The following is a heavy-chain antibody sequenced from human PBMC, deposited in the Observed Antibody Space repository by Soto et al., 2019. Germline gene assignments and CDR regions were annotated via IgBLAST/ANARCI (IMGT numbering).Heavy chain of an antibody. D-gene: IGHD2-2*01. J-gene: IGHJ6*03. Sequence: QVQLVESGGGLVKPGGSLRLSCAASGFTFSDYYMSWIRQAPGKGLEWVSYISSSGSTIYYADSVKGRFTISRDNAKNSLYLQMNSLRAEDTAVYYCAREDIVVVPAAMGGYYYYMDVWGKGTTVTVSS. CDR1: GFTFSDYY. CDR2: ISSSGSTI. CDR3: AREDIVVVPAAMGGYYYYMDV. V-gene: IGHV3-11*01.